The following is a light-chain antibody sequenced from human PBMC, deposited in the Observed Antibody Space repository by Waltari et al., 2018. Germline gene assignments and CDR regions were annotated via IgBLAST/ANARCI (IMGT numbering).Light chain of an antibody. Sequence: QSALTQPASVSGSPGQSITISCTGTSSDIGASNYVSWYQHLPGKAPKLIISEVRRRPSGVSNRFSGSKSGNRASLTISGLQAEDGADYYCNSYTTSSTWVFGGGTKLTVL. CDR1: SSDIGASNY. J-gene: IGLJ3*02. V-gene: IGLV2-14*01. CDR3: NSYTTSSTWV. CDR2: EVR.